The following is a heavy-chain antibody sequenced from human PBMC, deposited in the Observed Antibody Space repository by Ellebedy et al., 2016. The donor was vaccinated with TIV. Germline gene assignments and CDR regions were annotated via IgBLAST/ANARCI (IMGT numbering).Heavy chain of an antibody. J-gene: IGHJ5*01. Sequence: GESLKISXAASGFTFSSYGMHWVRQAPGKGLEWVAVVSHDASTIYYADSVKGRFTVSRDNFKRALYLQMSSLRAEDTAVYYCAKEGDYSASGSGPRWFDSWGQGTLVTVSS. CDR2: VSHDASTI. CDR3: AKEGDYSASGSGPRWFDS. CDR1: GFTFSSYG. V-gene: IGHV3-30*19. D-gene: IGHD3-10*01.